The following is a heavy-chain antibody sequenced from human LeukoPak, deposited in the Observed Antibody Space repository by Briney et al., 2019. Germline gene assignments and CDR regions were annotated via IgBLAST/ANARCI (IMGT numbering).Heavy chain of an antibody. D-gene: IGHD3-22*01. CDR3: ARDNYYDSSGYYLRHDYYYYYMDV. CDR1: GGSSSSISYY. CDR2: IYYSGST. Sequence: PSETLSLTCTVAGGSSSSISYYWGWIRQPPGKGLEWIGSIYYSGSTYYNPSLKSRVTISVDTSKNQFSLKLSSVTAADTAVYYCARDNYYDSSGYYLRHDYYYYYMDVWGKGPRSPSP. V-gene: IGHV4-39*02. J-gene: IGHJ6*03.